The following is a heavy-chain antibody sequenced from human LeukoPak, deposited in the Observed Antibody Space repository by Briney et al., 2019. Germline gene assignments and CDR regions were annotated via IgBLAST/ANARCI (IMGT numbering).Heavy chain of an antibody. D-gene: IGHD6-19*01. Sequence: SVKVSCKASGGTLSSYAISWVRQAPGQGLEWMGGIIPIFGTANYAQKFQGRVTITAEESTSTAYMELSSLRSEDTAVYYCARGAVAGTPYYYYYYMDVWGKGTTVTVSS. J-gene: IGHJ6*03. CDR2: IIPIFGTA. CDR3: ARGAVAGTPYYYYYYMDV. CDR1: GGTLSSYA. V-gene: IGHV1-69*13.